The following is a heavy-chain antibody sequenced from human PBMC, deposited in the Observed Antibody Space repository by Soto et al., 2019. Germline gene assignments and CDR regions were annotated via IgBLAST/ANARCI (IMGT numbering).Heavy chain of an antibody. Sequence: XETLSLTCAVYGGSFSGYYWSWIRQPPGKGLEWIGEINHSGSTNYNPSLKSRVTISVDTSKNQFSLKLSSVTAADTAVYYCARAPPRYCSGGSCYSITPLDVWGKGTTVTVSS. CDR2: INHSGST. CDR3: ARAPPRYCSGGSCYSITPLDV. J-gene: IGHJ6*04. V-gene: IGHV4-34*01. CDR1: GGSFSGYY. D-gene: IGHD2-15*01.